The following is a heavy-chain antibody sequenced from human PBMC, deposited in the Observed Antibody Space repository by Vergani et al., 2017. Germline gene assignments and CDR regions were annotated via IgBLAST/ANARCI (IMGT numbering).Heavy chain of an antibody. D-gene: IGHD5-12*01. V-gene: IGHV3-21*01. Sequence: EVQLVESGGGLVKPGGSLRLSCAASGFTFSSYSMNWVRQAPGKGLEWVSSISSSSSYIYYADSVKGRFTISRDNAKNSLYLQMNSLRAEDTAVYYCACYSRPYSGYNSGGDLYYYYYGMDVWGQGTTVTVSS. CDR2: ISSSSSYI. CDR3: ACYSRPYSGYNSGGDLYYYYYGMDV. J-gene: IGHJ6*02. CDR1: GFTFSSYS.